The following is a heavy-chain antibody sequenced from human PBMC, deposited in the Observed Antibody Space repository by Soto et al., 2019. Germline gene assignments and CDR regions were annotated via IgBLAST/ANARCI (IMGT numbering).Heavy chain of an antibody. J-gene: IGHJ5*02. CDR2: IIPIFGTA. CDR1: GGTFSSYA. CDR3: ARSRYCSGCSCYSWVNWFDP. V-gene: IGHV1-69*12. Sequence: QVQLVQSGAEVKKPGSSVKVSCKASGGTFSSYAISWVRQAPGQGLEWMGGIIPIFGTANYAQKFQGRVTITADESTSTAYMELSSLRSEDTAVYYCARSRYCSGCSCYSWVNWFDPWGQGTLVTVSS. D-gene: IGHD2-15*01.